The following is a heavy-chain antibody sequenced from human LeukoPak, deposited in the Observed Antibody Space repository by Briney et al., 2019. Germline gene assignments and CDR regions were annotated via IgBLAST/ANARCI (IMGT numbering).Heavy chain of an antibody. J-gene: IGHJ5*02. Sequence: SETLSLTCTVSGDSISGSNYHWGWIRQPPGMGLEWLGNVHRSGRAYYNESLRGRTTISVDTSKNQFSLRLASMTTADTAVYYCARAPDAWGQGILVTVSS. CDR3: ARAPDA. CDR1: GDSISGSNYH. V-gene: IGHV4-39*07. CDR2: VHRSGRA.